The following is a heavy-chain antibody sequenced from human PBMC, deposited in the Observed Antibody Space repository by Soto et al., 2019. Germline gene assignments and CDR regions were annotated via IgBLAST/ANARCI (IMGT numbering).Heavy chain of an antibody. V-gene: IGHV1-3*01. CDR3: ARGGTGTTDMICNY. Sequence: ASVKVSCKASGYPFTIYAMHWVRQAPGQRLERMGRINAVTGNTTYSQKFQGRVTITRDTSPSTAYMELSSLRSEHTAVYYWARGGTGTTDMICNYWGQGTLVTVCS. CDR2: INAVTGNT. D-gene: IGHD1-7*01. J-gene: IGHJ4*02. CDR1: GYPFTIYA.